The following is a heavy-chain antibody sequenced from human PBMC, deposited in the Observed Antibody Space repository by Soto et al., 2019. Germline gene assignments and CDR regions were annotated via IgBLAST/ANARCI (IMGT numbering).Heavy chain of an antibody. Sequence: QVQLVESGGGVVHPGRSLRLSCAASGFTFSSHGMHWVRQAPGKGLEWVGVIWSDASNKYYTDSVKGRYTISRDNSKDTLYLQMNSLRAEDTAVYYCARGCPGSVGCYILDYWGQGTLVTVSS. J-gene: IGHJ4*02. D-gene: IGHD2-15*01. CDR3: ARGCPGSVGCYILDY. CDR1: GFTFSSHG. CDR2: IWSDASNK. V-gene: IGHV3-33*01.